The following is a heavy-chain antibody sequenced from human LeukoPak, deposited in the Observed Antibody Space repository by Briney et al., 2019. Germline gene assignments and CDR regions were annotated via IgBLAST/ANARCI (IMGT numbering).Heavy chain of an antibody. CDR2: INPNSGGT. V-gene: IGHV1-2*02. CDR1: GYTFSDYY. Sequence: GASVKVSCKASGYTFSDYYIHWVRQAPGQGLEWMGWINPNSGGTNYAQKFRGRVTMTRDTSISTAYMELSRLRSDDTAVYYCARRRDLYSGSYYPFDYWGQGTLVTVSS. D-gene: IGHD1-26*01. CDR3: ARRRDLYSGSYYPFDY. J-gene: IGHJ4*02.